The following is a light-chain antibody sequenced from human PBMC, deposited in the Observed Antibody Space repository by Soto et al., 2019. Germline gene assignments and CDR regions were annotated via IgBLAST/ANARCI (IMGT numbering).Light chain of an antibody. J-gene: IGKJ1*01. Sequence: DIQMTQSPSTLSASVGDRVTITCRASQSISSWLAWYQQKPGKAPKLLIYDASSLESGVPSRISGSGSGTEFTLTISSLQPDDFATYYCQQYNSPWTFGQGTKVEIK. V-gene: IGKV1-5*01. CDR2: DAS. CDR3: QQYNSPWT. CDR1: QSISSW.